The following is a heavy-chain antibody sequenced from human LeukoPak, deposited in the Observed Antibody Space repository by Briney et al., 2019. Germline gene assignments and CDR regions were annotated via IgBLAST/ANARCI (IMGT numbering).Heavy chain of an antibody. CDR3: VRGDDIGKHPTRAYYFDI. V-gene: IGHV3-23*01. CDR1: RFTFTRHA. D-gene: IGHD3-10*01. CDR2: TGLESVHT. Sequence: GGSLRLSCAASRFTFTRHAMSWVRQAPGKGLEWVSTTGLESVHTLCADSVQGRFTVSRDNSRNTLDLQMDDLTVDDTAIYYCVRGDDIGKHPTRAYYFDIWGQGTLVSVSS. J-gene: IGHJ4*02.